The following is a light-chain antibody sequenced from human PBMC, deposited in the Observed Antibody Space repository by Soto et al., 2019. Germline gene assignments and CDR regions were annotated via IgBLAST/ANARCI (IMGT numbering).Light chain of an antibody. Sequence: DIQMTQSLSSLSSSVRDSVTITCRASQNIRNYLNWYQQKPGRAHKIIIYAESSLQSGVTSRFSGGGSGTDFTLTITSMQPEDFATYYCQQSYSSPWTLGHGTKVDLK. CDR1: QNIRNY. CDR2: AES. J-gene: IGKJ1*01. CDR3: QQSYSSPWT. V-gene: IGKV1-39*01.